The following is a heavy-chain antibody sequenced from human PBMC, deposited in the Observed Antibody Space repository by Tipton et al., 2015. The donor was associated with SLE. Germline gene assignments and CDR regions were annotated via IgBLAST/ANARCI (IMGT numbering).Heavy chain of an antibody. J-gene: IGHJ2*01. CDR2: IYYSGST. V-gene: IGHV4-61*05. D-gene: IGHD5-24*01. Sequence: LRLSCTVSGGSISSSSYYWGWIRQPPGKGLEWIGYIYYSGSTNYNPSLKSRVTISVDTSKNQFSLKLSSVTAADTAVYYCARVGFTEMATTPQGHFDLWGRGTLVTVSS. CDR1: GGSISSSSYY. CDR3: ARVGFTEMATTPQGHFDL.